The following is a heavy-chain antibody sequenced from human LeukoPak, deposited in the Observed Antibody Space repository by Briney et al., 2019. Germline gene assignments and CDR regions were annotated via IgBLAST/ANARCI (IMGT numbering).Heavy chain of an antibody. D-gene: IGHD6-19*01. CDR3: AMSSSVTRFDY. Sequence: PSETLSLTCTVSGGSIRIGSFYWSWIRQPAGKGLEWIGRISTNGNTNYNPSLKSRVTISVDTSKNQFSLMLNSVTAADTAVYYCAMSSSVTRFDYWGQGTLVTVSS. CDR1: GGSIRIGSFY. J-gene: IGHJ4*02. V-gene: IGHV4-61*02. CDR2: ISTNGNT.